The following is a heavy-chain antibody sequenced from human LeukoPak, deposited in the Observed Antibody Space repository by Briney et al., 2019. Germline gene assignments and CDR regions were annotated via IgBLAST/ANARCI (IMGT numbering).Heavy chain of an antibody. D-gene: IGHD3-22*01. V-gene: IGHV3-23*01. CDR3: AKGSYYNSSGSFYFDY. Sequence: GGSLRLSCAASGFTFSSYAMSWVRQAPGRGLEWVSGISGSGDNTYYADSVKGRFTISRDNSKNTLYVQVNSLGTEDTAAYYCAKGSYYNSSGSFYFDYWGQGTLVTVSS. CDR1: GFTFSSYA. J-gene: IGHJ4*02. CDR2: ISGSGDNT.